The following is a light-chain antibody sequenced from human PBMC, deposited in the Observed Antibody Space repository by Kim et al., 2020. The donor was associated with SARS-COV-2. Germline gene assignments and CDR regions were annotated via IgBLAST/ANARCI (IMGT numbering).Light chain of an antibody. J-gene: IGLJ3*02. Sequence: GQSITIACTGTNNDVGGYKYVSWYQQHPGKAPKLMLYDVSNRPSGVSNRFSGSKSGNTASLTISGLQAEDEADYYCSSYTRSSTRVFGGGTKLTVL. CDR1: NNDVGGYKY. V-gene: IGLV2-14*03. CDR3: SSYTRSSTRV. CDR2: DVS.